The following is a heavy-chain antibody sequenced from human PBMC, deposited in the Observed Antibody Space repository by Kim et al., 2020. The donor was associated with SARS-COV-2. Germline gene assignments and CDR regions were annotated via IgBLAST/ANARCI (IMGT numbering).Heavy chain of an antibody. V-gene: IGHV3-33*01. CDR2: IWYDGSNQ. J-gene: IGHJ4*02. Sequence: GGSLRLSCAASGFTFSSFGMHWVRQAPGKGLEWVAVIWYDGSNQFYADSVKGRFTISRENSKNTLYLQMNSLRAEDTAVYYCAREDGYSTGWYGFDYWGQGTLVTVSS. D-gene: IGHD6-19*01. CDR3: AREDGYSTGWYGFDY. CDR1: GFTFSSFG.